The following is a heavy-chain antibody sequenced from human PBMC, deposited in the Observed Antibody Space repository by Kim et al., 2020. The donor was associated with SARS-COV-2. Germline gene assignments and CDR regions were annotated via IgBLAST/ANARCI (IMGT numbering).Heavy chain of an antibody. D-gene: IGHD3-16*01. Sequence: ASVKVSCKTSGHFFTRDSIHWVRQAPGQGLEWMGGIDCGNGNTIYSQKFQGRVTFTTDTSASTAYMELSFLRSEDSAVYYCLGGFYFDYWGQEPWPPSPQ. CDR2: IDCGNGNT. J-gene: IGHJ4*01. CDR1: GHFFTRDS. CDR3: LGGFYFDY. V-gene: IGHV1-3*01.